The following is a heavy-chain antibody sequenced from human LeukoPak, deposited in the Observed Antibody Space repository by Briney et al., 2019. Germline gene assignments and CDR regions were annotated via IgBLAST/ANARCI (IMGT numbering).Heavy chain of an antibody. V-gene: IGHV1-69*05. CDR3: ARAAPYCGGDCSRYYFDY. D-gene: IGHD2-21*01. Sequence: GSSVKVSCKASGGTFSSYAISWVRQAPGQGLEWMGGILPIFGTANYAQKFQGRVTITTDESTSTAYMELSSLRSEDTAVYYCARAAPYCGGDCSRYYFDYWGQGTLVTVSS. J-gene: IGHJ4*02. CDR2: ILPIFGTA. CDR1: GGTFSSYA.